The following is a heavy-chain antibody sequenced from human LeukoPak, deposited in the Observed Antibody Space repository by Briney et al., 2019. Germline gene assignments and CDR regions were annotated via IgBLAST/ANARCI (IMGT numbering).Heavy chain of an antibody. J-gene: IGHJ2*01. V-gene: IGHV4-59*01. CDR2: IYYSGST. D-gene: IGHD3-10*01. Sequence: GSLRLSCAASGFTFSSYAMGWIRQPPGKGLEWIGYIYYSGSTNYNPSLKSRVTISVDTSKNQFSLKLSSVTAADTAVYYRGGLFPNWYFDLWGRGTLVTVSS. CDR3: GGLFPNWYFDL. CDR1: GFTFSSYA.